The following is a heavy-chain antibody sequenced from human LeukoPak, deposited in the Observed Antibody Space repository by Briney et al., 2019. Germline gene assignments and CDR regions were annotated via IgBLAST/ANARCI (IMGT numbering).Heavy chain of an antibody. V-gene: IGHV3-21*01. CDR2: ISSSRSYI. CDR3: ARARGPFLVVLNWFDP. Sequence: PGGSLRLSCAASGFTFSSYSMNWVRQAPGKGLEWVSSISSSRSYIYYAGSVKGRFTISRDNAKNSLYLQMNSLRAEDTAVYYCARARGPFLVVLNWFDPWGQGTLVTVSS. D-gene: IGHD2-15*01. CDR1: GFTFSSYS. J-gene: IGHJ5*02.